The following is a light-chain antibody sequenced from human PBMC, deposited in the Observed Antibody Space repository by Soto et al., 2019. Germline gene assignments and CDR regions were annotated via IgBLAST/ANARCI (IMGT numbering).Light chain of an antibody. V-gene: IGKV3-20*01. CDR2: GAS. Sequence: DIVLTQSPGTLSLSPGERATLSCRASQTVHNNYLAWYQQKPGQAPRLLIYGASTRATGIPDRFSGSGSGTDFTLTISRLEPEDFAVYFCQQHVGVPRTFGQGTKVDNK. J-gene: IGKJ1*01. CDR3: QQHVGVPRT. CDR1: QTVHNNY.